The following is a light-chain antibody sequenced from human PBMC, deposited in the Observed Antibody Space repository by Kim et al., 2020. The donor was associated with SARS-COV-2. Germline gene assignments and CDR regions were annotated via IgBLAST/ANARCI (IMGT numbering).Light chain of an antibody. CDR1: QSVSRSY. CDR2: GAS. V-gene: IGKV3-20*01. J-gene: IGKJ4*01. CDR3: QQYRSSPPLT. Sequence: PRETATHSCRASQSVSRSYLAWYQQNPAQAPRHLIYGASSRATGIPDRFSGSGSGTDFTLTISRLEPEAFAVYYCQQYRSSPPLTFGGATKVDIK.